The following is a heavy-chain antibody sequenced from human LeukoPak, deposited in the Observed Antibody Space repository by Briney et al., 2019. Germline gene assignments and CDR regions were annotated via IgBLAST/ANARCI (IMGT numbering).Heavy chain of an antibody. V-gene: IGHV4-30-2*01. Sequence: PSETLSLTCAVSGGSISSGGHSWSWIRQPPGKGLEWIGYISHSGSTYYNPSLKSRVTISVDRSKNQFSLRLSSVTAADTAVYYCARGFKRYYYDSSGANWFDPWGQGTLVTVSS. CDR1: GGSISSGGHS. CDR2: ISHSGST. CDR3: ARGFKRYYYDSSGANWFDP. J-gene: IGHJ5*02. D-gene: IGHD3-22*01.